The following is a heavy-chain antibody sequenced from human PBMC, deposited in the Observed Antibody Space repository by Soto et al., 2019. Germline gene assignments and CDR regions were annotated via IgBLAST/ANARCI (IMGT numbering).Heavy chain of an antibody. CDR1: GAPITSGGYS. V-gene: IGHV4-30-2*01. CDR3: ARDMSGCSSSDCYLSGWFDP. D-gene: IGHD2-21*02. J-gene: IGHJ5*02. Sequence: QLQLRESGSGLVKPSQTLSLTCTVSGAPITSGGYSWSWIQQPPGKGLEWIGFIYQSGSTHYNPSLKSRVTISVDRSKNHFTLQLTSLTAADTAVYYCARDMSGCSSSDCYLSGWFDPWGPGTLVTVSS. CDR2: IYQSGST.